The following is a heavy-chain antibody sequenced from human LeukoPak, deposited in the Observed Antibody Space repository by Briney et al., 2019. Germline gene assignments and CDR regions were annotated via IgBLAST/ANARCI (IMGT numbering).Heavy chain of an antibody. V-gene: IGHV3-7*01. D-gene: IGHD3-9*01. CDR3: AQAYDILTGYDY. CDR1: GVTFSSYW. J-gene: IGHJ4*02. CDR2: IKQDGSEK. Sequence: GGSLRLSCAASGVTFSSYWMSWVRQAPGKGLEWVANIKQDGSEKYYVDSVKGRFTISRDNAKNSLYLQMNSLRAEDTAVYYCAQAYDILTGYDYWGQGTLVTVSS.